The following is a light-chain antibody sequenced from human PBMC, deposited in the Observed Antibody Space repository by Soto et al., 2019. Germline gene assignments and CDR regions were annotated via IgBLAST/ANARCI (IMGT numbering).Light chain of an antibody. Sequence: QSVLPQSPSASASLGASVKLTCTLSSGQSNYAIAWHQQQSEKGPRDLMKLNSDGSHSKGDGIPDRFSGSSSGAERYLTISSLQSEDEADYYCQTWGSGIVVFGGGTKLTVL. CDR2: LNSDGSH. CDR1: SGQSNYA. CDR3: QTWGSGIVV. V-gene: IGLV4-69*01. J-gene: IGLJ2*01.